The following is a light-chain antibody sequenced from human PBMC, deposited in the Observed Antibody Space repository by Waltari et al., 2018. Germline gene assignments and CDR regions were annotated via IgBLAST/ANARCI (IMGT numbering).Light chain of an antibody. J-gene: IGKJ3*01. Sequence: IVLTQSPDFQSVTPKEKVTITCRASQGIGSSLHRFQQKPDQSPKLLIKYASQSISGVPSRFSGSGSGTDFTLTIKSLEAEDAATYYCHQSRSAPETFGPGTKVDIK. V-gene: IGKV6-21*02. CDR1: QGIGSS. CDR3: HQSRSAPET. CDR2: YAS.